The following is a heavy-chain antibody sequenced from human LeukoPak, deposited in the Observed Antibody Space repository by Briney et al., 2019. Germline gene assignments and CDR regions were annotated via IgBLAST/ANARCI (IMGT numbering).Heavy chain of an antibody. CDR3: ARDRSPAPGRSYGRGHFHY. CDR1: GGSISSGSYY. CDR2: IYTNGST. V-gene: IGHV4-61*02. J-gene: IGHJ4*02. D-gene: IGHD5-18*01. Sequence: PSETLSLTCTVSGGSISSGSYYWSWIRQPAGKGLEWIGRIYTNGSTYYNHFLKSRVTMAVDTSKNQFPLRLSSVTAADKAVYYCARDRSPAPGRSYGRGHFHYWGQGTLVTVSS.